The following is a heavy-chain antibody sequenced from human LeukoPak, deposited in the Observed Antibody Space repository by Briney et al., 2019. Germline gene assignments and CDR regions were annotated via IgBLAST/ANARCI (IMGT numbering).Heavy chain of an antibody. J-gene: IGHJ6*02. D-gene: IGHD3-10*01. V-gene: IGHV4-34*01. CDR3: ARGPATVSGSYWPYYYYYYGMDV. Sequence: PSETLSLTCAVYGGSFSGYYWSWIRQPPGKGLEWIGEINHSGSTNYNPSLKSRVTISVDTSKNQFSLKLSSVTAADTAVYYCARGPATVSGSYWPYYYYYYGMDVWGQGTTVTVSS. CDR2: INHSGST. CDR1: GGSFSGYY.